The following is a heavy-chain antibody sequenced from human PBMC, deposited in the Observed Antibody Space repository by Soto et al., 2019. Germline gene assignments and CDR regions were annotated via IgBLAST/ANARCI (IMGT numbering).Heavy chain of an antibody. CDR1: GGSFSGYY. V-gene: IGHV4-34*01. CDR2: INHSGST. D-gene: IGHD1-26*01. Sequence: SETLSLTCAVYGGSFSGYYWSWIRQPPAKGLEWIGEINHSGSTNYNPSLKSRVTISVDTSKNQFSLKLSSVTAADTAVYYCARGAPSVGSSKGVDYWGQGTLVTVYS. CDR3: ARGAPSVGSSKGVDY. J-gene: IGHJ4*02.